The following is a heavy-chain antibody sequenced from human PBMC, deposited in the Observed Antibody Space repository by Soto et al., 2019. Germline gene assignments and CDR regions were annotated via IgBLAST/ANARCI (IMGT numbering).Heavy chain of an antibody. CDR2: SSNSGTFA. CDR1: GFTFSDYY. CDR3: ARSGDNFNVLDY. V-gene: IGHV3-11*06. J-gene: IGHJ4*02. Sequence: GGSLRLSCAASGFTFSDYYMSWVRQAPGRGLEWISHSSNSGTFARYATSVKGRFSISRDNANNSLYLEMNSLRFEDTAVYYCARSGDNFNVLDYWGQGTPVTVSS. D-gene: IGHD1-1*01.